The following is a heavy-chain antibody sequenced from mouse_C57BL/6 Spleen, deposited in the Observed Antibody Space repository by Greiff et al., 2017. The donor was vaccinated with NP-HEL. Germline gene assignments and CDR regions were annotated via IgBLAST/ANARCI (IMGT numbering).Heavy chain of an antibody. D-gene: IGHD1-1*01. J-gene: IGHJ3*01. Sequence: QVQLQQPGAELVMPGASVKLSCKASGYTVTSYWMHWVKQRPGQGLEWIGEIDPSDSYTNYNQKFKGKSTLTVDKSSSTAYMQLSSLTSEDSAVYYCARSITTVVAPFAYWGQGTLVTVSA. CDR3: ARSITTVVAPFAY. CDR1: GYTVTSYW. CDR2: IDPSDSYT. V-gene: IGHV1-69*01.